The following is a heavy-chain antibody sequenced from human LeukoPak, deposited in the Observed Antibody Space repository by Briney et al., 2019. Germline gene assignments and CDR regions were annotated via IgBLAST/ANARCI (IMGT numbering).Heavy chain of an antibody. CDR2: IKKDGSEK. CDR1: GFTFSGYW. CDR3: ARLLVYNSGGEAFDY. Sequence: GGSLRLSCAASGFTFSGYWMSWVRQTPGKGLEWVANIKKDGSEKYYVDSVKGRFTISRDNAKNSLYLQMNSLRAEDTAVYYCARLLVYNSGGEAFDYWGPGTLVTVSS. J-gene: IGHJ4*02. D-gene: IGHD3-10*01. V-gene: IGHV3-7*01.